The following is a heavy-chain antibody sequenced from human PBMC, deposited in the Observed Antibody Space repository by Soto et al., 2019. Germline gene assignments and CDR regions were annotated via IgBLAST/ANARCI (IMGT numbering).Heavy chain of an antibody. V-gene: IGHV4-59*01. J-gene: IGHJ5*02. CDR1: PGSISSSY. Sequence: QVQLQESGPGLVKPSETLTLTCTVSPGSISSSYWSWIRQPPGRGLEWIGHVAYSGTTKYNPSLKSRGSISVSTSKRQFSLRLTSVTAADTAVYYCAREAQDYYFNHWGQGILVTVSS. D-gene: IGHD1-26*01. CDR2: VAYSGTT. CDR3: AREAQDYYFNH.